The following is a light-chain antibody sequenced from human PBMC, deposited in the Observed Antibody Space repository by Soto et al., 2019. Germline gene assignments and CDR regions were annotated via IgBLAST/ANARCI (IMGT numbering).Light chain of an antibody. J-gene: IGLJ2*01. CDR1: SSDVGGYNY. CDR3: GSYSSSSTLV. CDR2: DVS. Sequence: ALTLPASVSGSPGQSNTISCTGTSSDVGGYNYVSWYQQHPGKAPKLMIYDVSNRPSGVSNPFSGSKSGNTASLTISGLQAEDEADYYCGSYSSSSTLVFGGGTKVTVL. V-gene: IGLV2-14*01.